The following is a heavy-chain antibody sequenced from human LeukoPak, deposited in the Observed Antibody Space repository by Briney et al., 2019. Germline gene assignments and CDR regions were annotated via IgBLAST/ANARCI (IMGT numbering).Heavy chain of an antibody. V-gene: IGHV4-4*07. J-gene: IGHJ4*02. CDR1: GGSISSYY. CDR2: IYTSGST. CDR3: ARDLYSIGAYDILTGDY. Sequence: SETLSLTCTVSGGSISSYYWSWIRQPAGKGLEWIGRIYTSGSTNYNPSLKSRVTMSVDTSKNQFSLKLSSVTAADTAVYYCARDLYSIGAYDILTGDYWGQGTLVTVSS. D-gene: IGHD3-9*01.